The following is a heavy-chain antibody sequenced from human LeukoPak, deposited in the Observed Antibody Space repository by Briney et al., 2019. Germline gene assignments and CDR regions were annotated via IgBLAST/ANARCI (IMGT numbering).Heavy chain of an antibody. D-gene: IGHD3-3*01. CDR3: AGERLRFPNWFDP. J-gene: IGHJ5*02. Sequence: GGSLRLSCAASGFTFSSYSMNWVRQAPGKGLEWVSYISSSSSTIYYADSVKGRFTISRDNAKNSLYLQMNSLRDEDTAVYYCAGERLRFPNWFDPWGQGTLVTVSS. CDR2: ISSSSSTI. CDR1: GFTFSSYS. V-gene: IGHV3-48*02.